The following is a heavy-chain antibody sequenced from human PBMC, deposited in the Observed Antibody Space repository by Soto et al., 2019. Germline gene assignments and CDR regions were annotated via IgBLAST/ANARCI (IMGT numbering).Heavy chain of an antibody. V-gene: IGHV4-30-4*01. J-gene: IGHJ4*02. CDR3: VREGVGFAISGYQSRNSDF. D-gene: IGHD2-21*01. CDR2: IFYSGST. Sequence: QVQLQESGPRLVRPSETMSLTCNVSGGPISGDYYWTWIRQPPGKGLEWIGYIFYSGSTYYNPSLKSRVTMSVDRSKNQYSLRLTSVTAADTAVYYGVREGVGFAISGYQSRNSDFWGQGILVTVSS. CDR1: GGPISGDYY.